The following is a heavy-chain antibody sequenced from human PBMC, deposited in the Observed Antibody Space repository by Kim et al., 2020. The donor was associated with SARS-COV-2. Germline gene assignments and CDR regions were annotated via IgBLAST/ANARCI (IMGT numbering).Heavy chain of an antibody. J-gene: IGHJ4*02. CDR3: AKARITMIAH. V-gene: IGHV3-30*18. Sequence: GGSLRLSCAASGFTFSSYGMHWVRQAPGKGLEWVAVISYDGSNKYYADSVKGRFTISRDNSKNTLYLQMNSLRAEDTAVYYCAKARITMIAHWGQGTLVTVSS. D-gene: IGHD3-22*01. CDR1: GFTFSSYG. CDR2: ISYDGSNK.